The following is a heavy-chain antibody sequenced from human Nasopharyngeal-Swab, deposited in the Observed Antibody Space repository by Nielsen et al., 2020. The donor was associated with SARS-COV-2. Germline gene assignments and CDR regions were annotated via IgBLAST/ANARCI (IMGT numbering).Heavy chain of an antibody. V-gene: IGHV3-15*01. CDR3: TTGRPGIAVAGTDY. CDR2: IKSKTDGGTT. Sequence: WIRQPPGKGLEWVGRIKSKTDGGTTDYAAPVKGRFTISRDDSKNTLYLQMNSLKTEDTAVYYCTTGRPGIAVAGTDYWGQGTLVTVPQ. J-gene: IGHJ4*02. D-gene: IGHD6-19*01.